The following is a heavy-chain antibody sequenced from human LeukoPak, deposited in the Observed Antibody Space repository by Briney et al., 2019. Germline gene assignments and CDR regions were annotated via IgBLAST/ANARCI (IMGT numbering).Heavy chain of an antibody. Sequence: ASVKVSCKASGYTFTSYDINWVRQATGQGLEWMGWMNPNSGNTGYAQKFQGRVTMTRNTSISTAYMELRSLRSDDTAVYYCARDRLTRAGYNAPYYYYYGMDVWGQGTTVTVSS. CDR3: ARDRLTRAGYNAPYYYYYGMDV. D-gene: IGHD3-10*01. CDR1: GYTFTSYD. J-gene: IGHJ6*02. V-gene: IGHV1-8*01. CDR2: MNPNSGNT.